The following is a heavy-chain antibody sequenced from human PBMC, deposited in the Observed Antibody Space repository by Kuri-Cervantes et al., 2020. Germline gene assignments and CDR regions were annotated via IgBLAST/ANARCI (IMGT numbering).Heavy chain of an antibody. D-gene: IGHD1-26*01. CDR2: IYPGDSDT. CDR1: GYTFTGYY. V-gene: IGHV5-51*01. Sequence: KVSCKASGYTFTGYYMHWVRQAPGQGLEWMGIIYPGDSDTRYSPSFQGQVTISADKSISTAYLQWSSLKASDTAMYYCARHAGGGSYGWFDPWGQGTLVTVSS. J-gene: IGHJ5*02. CDR3: ARHAGGGSYGWFDP.